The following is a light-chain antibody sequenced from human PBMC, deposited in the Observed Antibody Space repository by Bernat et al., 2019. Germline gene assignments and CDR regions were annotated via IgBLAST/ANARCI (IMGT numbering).Light chain of an antibody. CDR1: QSISSY. V-gene: IGKV1-39*01. J-gene: IGKJ5*01. CDR3: QQSYSTPSIT. CDR2: AAS. Sequence: DIQMTQSPSSLSASVGDRVTITCRASQSISSYLNWYQQKPGKASKLLLYAASSLQSGVPSRFSGSGSGTDFTLTISSLQPEDFATYYCQQSYSTPSITFGQGTRLEIK.